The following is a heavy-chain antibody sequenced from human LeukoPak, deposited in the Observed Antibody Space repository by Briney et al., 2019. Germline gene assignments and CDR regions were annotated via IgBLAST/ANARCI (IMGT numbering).Heavy chain of an antibody. V-gene: IGHV3-30-3*01. D-gene: IGHD4-17*01. Sequence: PGGSLRLSCAASGFTFSSYAMHWVRQAPGKGLEWVAVISYDGSNKYYADSVKGRFTISRDNSKNTLYLQMNSLRAEDTAVYYCARGPYGDYPRYYYYYGMDVWGQGTTVTVSS. CDR2: ISYDGSNK. J-gene: IGHJ6*02. CDR1: GFTFSSYA. CDR3: ARGPYGDYPRYYYYYGMDV.